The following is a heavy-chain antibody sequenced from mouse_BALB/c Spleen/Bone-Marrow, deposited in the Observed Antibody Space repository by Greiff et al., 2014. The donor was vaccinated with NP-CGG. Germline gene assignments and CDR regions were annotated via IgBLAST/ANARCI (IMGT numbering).Heavy chain of an antibody. CDR2: INPSSGFT. V-gene: IGHV1-4*01. CDR3: TRRAAYYFDY. CDR1: GYTFTTYP. Sequence: VQGVESGAELARPGASVKMSCKASGYTFTTYPMNWVKQRPGQGLEWIAYINPSSGFTNYNQKFKDKATLTADKSSSTAYMQLSSLTSEDSAVHYCTRRAAYYFDYWGQGTALTVSS. J-gene: IGHJ2*01. D-gene: IGHD3-3*01.